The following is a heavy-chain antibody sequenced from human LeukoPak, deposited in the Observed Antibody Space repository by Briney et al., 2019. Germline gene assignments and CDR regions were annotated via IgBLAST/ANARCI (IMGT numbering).Heavy chain of an antibody. CDR3: ARERRDGYNQKTFDY. Sequence: SETLSLTCTVSSGSISSYYWSWIRQPAGKGLEWIGRIYTSGSTNYNSYLKCRVTMSVDTSKNQFSLKLSSLTAAETAVYYCARERRDGYNQKTFDYWGQGTLVTVSS. CDR2: IYTSGST. CDR1: SGSISSYY. V-gene: IGHV4-4*07. D-gene: IGHD5-24*01. J-gene: IGHJ4*02.